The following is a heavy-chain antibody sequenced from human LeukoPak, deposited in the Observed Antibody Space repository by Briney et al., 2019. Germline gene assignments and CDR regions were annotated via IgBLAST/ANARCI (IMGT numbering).Heavy chain of an antibody. Sequence: PSDTLSLTCTVSVGSISSYYRSWIRQPPPKGLEWIANIYHTRSTNYQPSLTRRVTISIDTAKNQFSLKLASVAAADTAVYYCARRGRNSSGWQDYLWGQGTLVTVSS. D-gene: IGHD6-25*01. J-gene: IGHJ4*02. CDR2: IYHTRST. CDR1: VGSISSYY. CDR3: ARRGRNSSGWQDYL. V-gene: IGHV4-59*07.